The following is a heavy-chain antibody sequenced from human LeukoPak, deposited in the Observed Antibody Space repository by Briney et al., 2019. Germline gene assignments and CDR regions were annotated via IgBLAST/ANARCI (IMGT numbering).Heavy chain of an antibody. V-gene: IGHV4-59*08. J-gene: IGHJ1*01. CDR2: IYYSGST. CDR1: GGSINSYY. CDR3: ARYGSTWNGYFQH. Sequence: SETLSLTCTVSGGSINSYYWSWIRQPPGKGLEWIGYIYYSGSTNYNPSLKSRVTISVDKSKNQFSLKLSSVTAADTAVYYCARYGSTWNGYFQHWGPGTLVTVSS. D-gene: IGHD6-19*01.